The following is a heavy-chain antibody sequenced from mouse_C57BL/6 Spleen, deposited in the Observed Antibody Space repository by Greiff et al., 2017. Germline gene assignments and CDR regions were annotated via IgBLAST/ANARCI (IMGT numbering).Heavy chain of an antibody. J-gene: IGHJ3*01. CDR1: GYTFTDYN. D-gene: IGHD2-13*01. V-gene: IGHV1-22*01. CDR2: INPNNGGT. CDR3: ARGGIYYGAWFAY. Sequence: EVKLQESGPELVKPGASVKMSCKASGYTFTDYNMHWVKQSHGKSLEWIGYINPNNGGTSYNQKFKGKATLTVNKSSSTAYMELRSLTSEDSAVYYCARGGIYYGAWFAYWGQGTLVTVSA.